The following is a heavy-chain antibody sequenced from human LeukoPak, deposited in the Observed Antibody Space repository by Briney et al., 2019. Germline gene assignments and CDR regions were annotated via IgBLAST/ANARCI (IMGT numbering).Heavy chain of an antibody. CDR1: GFTVSGNY. J-gene: IGHJ3*02. CDR2: IETGGAT. D-gene: IGHD3-3*01. Sequence: GGSLRLSCAASGFTVSGNYMSWVRQAPRKALEWLSTIETGGATFYADSVKGQFTVSRDNSKNTLCLQMNSLRVDDTAVYYCARYFSTAFDIWGQGTMVTVSS. V-gene: IGHV3-53*01. CDR3: ARYFSTAFDI.